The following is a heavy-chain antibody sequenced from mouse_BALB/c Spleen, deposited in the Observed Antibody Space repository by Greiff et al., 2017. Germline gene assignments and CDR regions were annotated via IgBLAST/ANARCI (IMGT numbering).Heavy chain of an antibody. J-gene: IGHJ4*01. CDR2: ISYDGSN. CDR3: APFYYDYDGLGYYYAMDY. CDR1: GYSITSGYY. Sequence: EVKLMESGPGLVKPSQSLSLTCSVTGYSITSGYYWTWIRQFPGNKLEWMGYISYDGSNNYNPSLKNRISITRDTSKNQFFLKLNSVTTEDTATYYCAPFYYDYDGLGYYYAMDYWGQGTSVTVSS. V-gene: IGHV3-6*02. D-gene: IGHD2-4*01.